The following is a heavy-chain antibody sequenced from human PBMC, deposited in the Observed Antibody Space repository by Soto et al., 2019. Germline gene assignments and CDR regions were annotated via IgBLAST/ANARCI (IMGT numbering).Heavy chain of an antibody. CDR3: ATARKVEYSSSGGMDV. CDR1: GFTFSSYG. Sequence: QVQLVESGGGVVQPGRSLRLSCAASGFTFSSYGMHWVRQAPGKGLEWVAVISYDGSNKYYADSVKGRFTISRDNSKNTLYLQMNSLRAEDTAVYYCATARKVEYSSSGGMDVWGQGTTVTVSS. J-gene: IGHJ6*02. V-gene: IGHV3-30*03. D-gene: IGHD6-6*01. CDR2: ISYDGSNK.